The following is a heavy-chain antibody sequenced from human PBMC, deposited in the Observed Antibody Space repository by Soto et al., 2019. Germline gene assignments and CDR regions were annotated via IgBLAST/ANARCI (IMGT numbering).Heavy chain of an antibody. J-gene: IGHJ5*02. D-gene: IGHD6-19*01. CDR3: ARRHLAVAVSPWFDT. CDR2: IDSSGEK. Sequence: QVTLKESGPVLVKPTETLTLRCTVSGLSITDSEMGVSWIRQPPGQPLEWLAHIDSSGEKSYRTFLKSRLAISKDTSKSQIVLTMTNMDPADTATYYCARRHLAVAVSPWFDTWGQGIQVTVSS. V-gene: IGHV2-26*01. CDR1: GLSITDSEMG.